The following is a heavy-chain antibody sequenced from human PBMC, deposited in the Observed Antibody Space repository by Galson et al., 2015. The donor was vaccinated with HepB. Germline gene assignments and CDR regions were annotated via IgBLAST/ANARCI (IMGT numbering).Heavy chain of an antibody. Sequence: SLRLSCAASGFTFSSYSMNWVRQAPGKGLEWVSSISSSSYYIYYADSVEGRFTISRDNAKNSLYLHMNSLRAEDTAVYFCARRSRRSGTTSRYFDYWGQGTLVTVSS. J-gene: IGHJ4*02. D-gene: IGHD2-2*01. CDR1: GFTFSSYS. CDR2: ISSSSYYI. CDR3: ARRSRRSGTTSRYFDY. V-gene: IGHV3-21*01.